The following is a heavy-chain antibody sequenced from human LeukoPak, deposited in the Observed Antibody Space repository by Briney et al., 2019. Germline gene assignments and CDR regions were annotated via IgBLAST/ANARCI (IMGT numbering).Heavy chain of an antibody. V-gene: IGHV4-34*01. J-gene: IGHJ6*03. CDR1: GGPFSGYY. CDR2: INHSGST. D-gene: IGHD1-14*01. CDR3: ARGPRNMNSYYYYMDV. Sequence: SETLSLTCGVDGGPFSGYYWSWIRQPPGKGLEWIGEINHSGSTNYNPSLKSRVTISLDTSKNQFSLKLGSVTAADTAVYYCARGPRNMNSYYYYMDVWGKGTTVTVSS.